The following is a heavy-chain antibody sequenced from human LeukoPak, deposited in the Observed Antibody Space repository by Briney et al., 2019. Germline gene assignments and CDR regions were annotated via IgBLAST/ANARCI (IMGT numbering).Heavy chain of an antibody. V-gene: IGHV4-59*08. CDR3: ARRSGSYRQLDY. CDR2: IYYSGGT. D-gene: IGHD1-26*01. CDR1: GGSISSYY. J-gene: IGHJ4*02. Sequence: SETLSLTCTVSGGSISSYYWSWIRQPPGKGLEWIGYIYYSGGTNYNPSLKSRVTISVDTSKNQFSLKLSSVTAADTAVYYCARRSGSYRQLDYWGQGTLVTVSS.